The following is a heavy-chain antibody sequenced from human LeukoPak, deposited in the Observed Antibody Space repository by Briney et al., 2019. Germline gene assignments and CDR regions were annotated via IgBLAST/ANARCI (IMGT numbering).Heavy chain of an antibody. J-gene: IGHJ4*02. CDR2: ISGSSSYI. D-gene: IGHD1-26*01. Sequence: PGGSLRLSCAASGFTFSTYNMNWVRQAPGKGLEWVSSISGSSSYIYYADSVKGRFSISRDNAKKPLYLQMNSLRAEDTAVYYCARDLLGWELHYFDYWGQGTLVTVSS. V-gene: IGHV3-21*01. CDR1: GFTFSTYN. CDR3: ARDLLGWELHYFDY.